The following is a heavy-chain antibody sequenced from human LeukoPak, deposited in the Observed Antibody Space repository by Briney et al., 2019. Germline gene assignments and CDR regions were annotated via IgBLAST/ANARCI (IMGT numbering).Heavy chain of an antibody. CDR2: ISGSGGST. CDR3: AKDMGYDFWSGYYYYYYYMDV. CDR1: GFTFSSYA. Sequence: GGSLRLSCAASGFTFSSYAMSWVRQAPGKGLEWVSAISGSGGSTYYADSVKGRFTISRDNSKNTLYLQMNSLRAEDTAVYYCAKDMGYDFWSGYYYYYYYMDVWGKGTTVTVSS. V-gene: IGHV3-23*01. J-gene: IGHJ6*03. D-gene: IGHD3-3*01.